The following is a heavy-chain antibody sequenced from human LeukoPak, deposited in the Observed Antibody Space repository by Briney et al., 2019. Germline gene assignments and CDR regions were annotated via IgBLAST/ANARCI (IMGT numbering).Heavy chain of an antibody. V-gene: IGHV1-69*13. CDR2: IIPIFGTA. Sequence: ASVKVSCKASGGTFSSYAISWVRQAPGQGLEWRGGIIPIFGTANYAQKFQGRVTITADESTSTAYMELSSLRSEDTAVYYCARDVGIAAAGTRGYFDYWGQGTLVTVSS. CDR3: ARDVGIAAAGTRGYFDY. J-gene: IGHJ4*02. CDR1: GGTFSSYA. D-gene: IGHD6-13*01.